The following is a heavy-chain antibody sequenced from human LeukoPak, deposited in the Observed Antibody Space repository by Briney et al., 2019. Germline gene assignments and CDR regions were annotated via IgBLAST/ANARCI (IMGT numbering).Heavy chain of an antibody. CDR1: GFRFSGYV. CDR2: IDFSDDGAS. D-gene: IGHD1-26*01. CDR3: ARVDSGNYDY. Sequence: GGSLRLSCAASGFRFSGYVVSWVRQAPGKGLEYVSSIDFSDDGASYYADSVKGRFTISRDNSKNTLFLQMNSLRVEDTAFYYCARVDSGNYDYWGQGTLLTVSS. V-gene: IGHV3-23*01. J-gene: IGHJ4*02.